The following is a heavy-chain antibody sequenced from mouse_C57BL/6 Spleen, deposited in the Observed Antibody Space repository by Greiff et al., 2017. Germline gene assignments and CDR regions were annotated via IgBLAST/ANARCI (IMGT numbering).Heavy chain of an antibody. CDR1: GYTFTSYW. J-gene: IGHJ2*01. D-gene: IGHD3-3*01. Sequence: VQLQQPGAELVMPGASVKLSCKASGYTFTSYWMHWVKQRPGQGLEWIGEIDPSDSYTNYNQKFKGKSTLTVDKSSSTAYMQLSSLTSEDSAVYYCARGDLGNYFDYWGQGTTLTVSS. CDR3: ARGDLGNYFDY. V-gene: IGHV1-69*01. CDR2: IDPSDSYT.